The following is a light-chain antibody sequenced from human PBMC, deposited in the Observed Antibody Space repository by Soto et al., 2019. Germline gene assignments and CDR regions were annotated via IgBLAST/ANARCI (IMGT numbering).Light chain of an antibody. V-gene: IGKV1-39*01. Sequence: DIPMTKFPSSLSASVGDRVTITCWASQSIRSNLKWYQQKTGKAPKLQIYAASSLQSGVSSSFSDSESGTDFTLTINSLQPEDFATYDYQQRYRTPIPLGQGTRLEIK. CDR1: QSIRSN. J-gene: IGKJ5*01. CDR3: QQRYRTPIP. CDR2: AAS.